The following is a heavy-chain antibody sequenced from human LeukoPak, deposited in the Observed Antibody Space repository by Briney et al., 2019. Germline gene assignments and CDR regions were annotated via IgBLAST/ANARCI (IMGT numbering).Heavy chain of an antibody. CDR2: IIPILGIA. CDR1: GGTFSSYT. J-gene: IGHJ3*02. CDR3: ARLGLSVPPNGFDI. Sequence: SVKVSCKASGGTFSSYTISWVRQAPGQGLEWMGRIIPILGIASYAQKFQGRVTITADKSTSTAYMELSSLRSEDTAVYYCARLGLSVPPNGFDIWGQGTMVTVSS. V-gene: IGHV1-69*02. D-gene: IGHD2-2*01.